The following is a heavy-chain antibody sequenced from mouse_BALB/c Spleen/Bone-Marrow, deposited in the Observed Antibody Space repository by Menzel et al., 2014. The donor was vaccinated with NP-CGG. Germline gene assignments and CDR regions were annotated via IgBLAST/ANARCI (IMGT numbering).Heavy chain of an antibody. D-gene: IGHD1-1*01. CDR2: ISSGGGST. CDR1: GFAFSSYD. J-gene: IGHJ4*01. V-gene: IGHV5-12-1*01. CDR3: ARPLYYYGSSPFYAMDY. Sequence: EVQLVESGGGLVKPGGSLKLSCAASGFAFSSYDMSWVRQTPEKRLEWVACISSGGGSTYYPDTVKGRFTISRDNAKSTLYLQMSSLKSEDTAMYYCARPLYYYGSSPFYAMDYWGQGTSVTVSS.